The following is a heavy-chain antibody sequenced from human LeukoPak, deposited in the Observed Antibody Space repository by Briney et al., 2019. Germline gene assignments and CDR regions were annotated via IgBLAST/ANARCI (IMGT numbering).Heavy chain of an antibody. CDR3: ARHAVPSNYFDY. Sequence: SETLSLTCTVSGGSISSSSYYWGWIRQPPGKGLEWIGSIYYSGSTYYNPSLKSRVTISVDTSKNQFSLKLSPVTAADTAVYYCARHAVPSNYFDYWGQGTLVTVSS. V-gene: IGHV4-39*01. CDR1: GGSISSSSYY. CDR2: IYYSGST. J-gene: IGHJ4*02.